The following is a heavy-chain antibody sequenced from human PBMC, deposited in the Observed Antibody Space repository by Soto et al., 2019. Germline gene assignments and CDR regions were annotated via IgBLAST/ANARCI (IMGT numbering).Heavy chain of an antibody. CDR1: GFTFSSYA. Sequence: PGGSLRLSCAASGFTFSSYAMSWVRKAPGKGLEWVSAISGSGGSTYYAASVKGRFTISRDNSKNTLYLQMNSLRAEDTAVYYCAKAGAVVVVAATPLHDFDIWGQGTMITVSS. D-gene: IGHD2-15*01. V-gene: IGHV3-23*01. CDR2: ISGSGGST. J-gene: IGHJ3*02. CDR3: AKAGAVVVVAATPLHDFDI.